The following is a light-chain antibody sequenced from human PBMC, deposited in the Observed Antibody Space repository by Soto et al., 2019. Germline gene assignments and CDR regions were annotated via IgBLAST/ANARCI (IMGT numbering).Light chain of an antibody. CDR1: QSVSGK. V-gene: IGKV3-15*01. J-gene: IGKJ2*01. Sequence: EIVMTQSPATLSVSPGERATLSCRASQSVSGKLAWYQQKPGQAPRLLIYGASTRATGVPARFSGSGSGTEFTLTISSLQSEDFAVYYCQQYNKWYTFGRGTKLEIK. CDR2: GAS. CDR3: QQYNKWYT.